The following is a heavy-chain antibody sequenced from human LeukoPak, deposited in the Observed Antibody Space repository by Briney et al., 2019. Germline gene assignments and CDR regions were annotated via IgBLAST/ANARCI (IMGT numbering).Heavy chain of an antibody. Sequence: GASVKVSCKASGYTFTGYYMHWVRQAPGQGLEWMGWINPNSGGTNYAQKFQGRVTMTRDTSISTAYMELSRLRSDDMAVYYCARDRQLWSPFDAFDIWGQGTMVTVSS. V-gene: IGHV1-2*02. J-gene: IGHJ3*02. CDR2: INPNSGGT. CDR1: GYTFTGYY. CDR3: ARDRQLWSPFDAFDI. D-gene: IGHD5-18*01.